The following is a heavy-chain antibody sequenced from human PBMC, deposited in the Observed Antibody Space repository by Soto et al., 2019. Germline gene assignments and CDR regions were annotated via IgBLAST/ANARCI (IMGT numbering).Heavy chain of an antibody. J-gene: IGHJ3*01. CDR2: IYPGDSHA. Sequence: GESLKISCKGSGYSFTNYWIGWVRQMPGRGLEWMGIIYPGDSHAIYSPSFQGQVTMSADKSISTAYLQWSSLKASDTAMYYCARPYSGGPNDPFDVWGQGTMVTVSS. D-gene: IGHD1-26*01. V-gene: IGHV5-51*01. CDR1: GYSFTNYW. CDR3: ARPYSGGPNDPFDV.